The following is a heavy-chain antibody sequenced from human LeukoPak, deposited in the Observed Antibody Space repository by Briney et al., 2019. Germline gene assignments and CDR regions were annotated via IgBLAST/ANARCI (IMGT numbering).Heavy chain of an antibody. CDR1: GYTFDRYG. CDR2: ISAYNGNT. CDR3: ARAGIVDAFDI. J-gene: IGHJ3*02. D-gene: IGHD3-22*01. Sequence: ASVKVSCKASGYTFDRYGITWVRQAPGQGLEWMGWISAYNGNTNYAQKLQGRVTMTTDTSTSTAYMEVRSLRSDDTAVYYCARAGIVDAFDIWGQGTMVTVSS. V-gene: IGHV1-18*01.